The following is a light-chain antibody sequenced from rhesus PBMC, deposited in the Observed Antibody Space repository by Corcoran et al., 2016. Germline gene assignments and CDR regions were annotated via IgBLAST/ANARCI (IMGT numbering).Light chain of an antibody. CDR2: SAS. J-gene: IGKJ2*01. Sequence: DIQMTQSPSALSASVGDRVTISCRASQNIYSNLAWYQQKPGKAPKLLIYSASSLQTGIPFRFSGSGSGTAFTLTISSLQPEDSSAYYCQHYYDNPYSFGQGTKVEIK. V-gene: IGKV1S12*01. CDR1: QNIYSN. CDR3: QHYYDNPYS.